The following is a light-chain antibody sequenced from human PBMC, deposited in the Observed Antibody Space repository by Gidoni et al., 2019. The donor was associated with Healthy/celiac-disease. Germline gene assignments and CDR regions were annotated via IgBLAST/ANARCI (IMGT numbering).Light chain of an antibody. Sequence: EIVMTQSHATLSVSPGERATLSCRASQSVSSNLAWYQQKPGQAPRLLIYGASTRATGIPARFSGSGSGTEFTLTISSLQSEDFAVYYCQQYNNWPPGTFGQGTKVEIK. J-gene: IGKJ1*01. V-gene: IGKV3-15*01. CDR3: QQYNNWPPGT. CDR2: GAS. CDR1: QSVSSN.